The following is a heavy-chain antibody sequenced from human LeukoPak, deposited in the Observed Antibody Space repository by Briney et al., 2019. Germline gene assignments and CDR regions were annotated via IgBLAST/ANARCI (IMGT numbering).Heavy chain of an antibody. D-gene: IGHD2-2*01. Sequence: PGGSLRLSCAASGFTFSSYAMHWVRQAPGKGLEWVAVISYDGSNKYYADSVKGRFTISRDNSKNTLYLQMNSLRAEDTAVYYCARGQRWYDYYYYMDVWGKGTTVTVSS. J-gene: IGHJ6*03. V-gene: IGHV3-30*04. CDR2: ISYDGSNK. CDR1: GFTFSSYA. CDR3: ARGQRWYDYYYYMDV.